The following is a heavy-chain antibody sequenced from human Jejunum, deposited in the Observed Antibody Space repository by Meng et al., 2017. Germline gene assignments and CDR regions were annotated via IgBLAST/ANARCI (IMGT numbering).Heavy chain of an antibody. Sequence: QVQLQQSGPGLVRPSQTLSLTCTVSGDSLSGNYWSWIRQPPGKGLEWIGYMWQSGSATYNPSLESRVTISVDTSKKQFSLNLRSVTAADTAVYYCARQWGGKFFYFDLWGRGILVTVSS. D-gene: IGHD3-16*01. CDR1: GDSLSGNY. CDR3: ARQWGGKFFYFDL. V-gene: IGHV4-59*08. CDR2: MWQSGSA. J-gene: IGHJ2*01.